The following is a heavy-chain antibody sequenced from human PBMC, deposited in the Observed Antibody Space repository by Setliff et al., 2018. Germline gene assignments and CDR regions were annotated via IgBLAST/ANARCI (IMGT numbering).Heavy chain of an antibody. V-gene: IGHV4-34*01. CDR1: GGSFSGYY. Sequence: SETLSLTCAVYGGSFSGYYRSWIRQPPGKGLEWIGEINHSGSTNYNPSLKSRVTISVGTSKNQFSLKLSSVTAADTAVYYCARVPNFWSGYLDYWGQGALVTVSS. D-gene: IGHD3-3*01. CDR2: INHSGST. CDR3: ARVPNFWSGYLDY. J-gene: IGHJ4*02.